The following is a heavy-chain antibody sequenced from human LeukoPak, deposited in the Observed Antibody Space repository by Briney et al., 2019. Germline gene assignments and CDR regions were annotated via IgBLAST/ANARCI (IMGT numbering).Heavy chain of an antibody. Sequence: GGSLRLSCAASGFSFSDYWMTWVRQAPGKGLEWVAYIKQDGSEKYYVDSVKGRFTISRDNAKNSLYLQMDSLRAEDTAVYYCARAYMDVWGKGTTVTVSS. V-gene: IGHV3-7*01. CDR2: IKQDGSEK. CDR1: GFSFSDYW. J-gene: IGHJ6*03. CDR3: ARAYMDV.